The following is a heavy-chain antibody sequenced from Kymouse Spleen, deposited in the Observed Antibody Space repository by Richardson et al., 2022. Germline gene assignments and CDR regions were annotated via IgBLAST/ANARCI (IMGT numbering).Heavy chain of an antibody. V-gene: IGHV3-30*18. J-gene: IGHJ4*02. D-gene: IGHD6-19*01. CDR1: GFTFSSYG. CDR2: ISYDGSNK. Sequence: QVQLVESGGGVVQPGRSLRLSCAASGFTFSSYGMHWVRQAPGKGLEWVAVISYDGSNKYYADSVKGRFTISRDNSKNTLYLQMNSLRAEDTAVYYCAKEKQWPLDYWGQGTLVTVSS. CDR3: AKEKQWPLDY.